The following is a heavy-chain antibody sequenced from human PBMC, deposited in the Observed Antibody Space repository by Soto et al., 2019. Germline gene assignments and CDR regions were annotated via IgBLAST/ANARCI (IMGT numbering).Heavy chain of an antibody. D-gene: IGHD3-22*01. CDR1: GFTFSTYA. CDR2: ISGSGDST. J-gene: IGHJ4*02. V-gene: IGHV3-23*01. Sequence: LRLSCAASGFTFSTYAMSWVRQAPGRGLEWVSGISGSGDSTYYADSVKGRFTISRDNSKNTLYVQMNSLRAEDTAVYFCAKGTDRHYFDASGYYRLDFDCWGQGTLVTVSS. CDR3: AKGTDRHYFDASGYYRLDFDC.